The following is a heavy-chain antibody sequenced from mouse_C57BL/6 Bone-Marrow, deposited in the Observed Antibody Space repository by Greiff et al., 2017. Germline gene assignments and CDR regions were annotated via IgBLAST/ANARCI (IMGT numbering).Heavy chain of an antibody. CDR3: TRSNAPYYLDY. CDR1: GYTFTSYW. V-gene: IGHV1-5*01. CDR2: IYPGNSDT. Sequence: EVQLQQSGTVLARPGASVKMSCKTSGYTFTSYWMHWVKQRPGQGLEWIGAIYPGNSDTSYNQKFKGKAKLTAVTAASTAYMELSSLTNEDCAVXYCTRSNAPYYLDYWGQGTTLTVSS. J-gene: IGHJ2*01.